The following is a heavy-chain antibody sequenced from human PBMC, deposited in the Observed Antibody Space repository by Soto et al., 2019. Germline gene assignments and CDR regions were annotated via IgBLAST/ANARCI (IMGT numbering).Heavy chain of an antibody. CDR2: INPILSMS. CDR1: GDTFSFYS. V-gene: IGHV1-69*02. Sequence: QVQLVQSGAEVRKPGSSVKVSCKASGDTFSFYSINWVRQAPGLGLEWMGRINPILSMSNYAQRFQGRVTMTADKSTSTGCMGLSGLRSEDTAIYYCASSYGSGYRAFDYWGQGALVTVSS. D-gene: IGHD3-10*01. J-gene: IGHJ4*02. CDR3: ASSYGSGYRAFDY.